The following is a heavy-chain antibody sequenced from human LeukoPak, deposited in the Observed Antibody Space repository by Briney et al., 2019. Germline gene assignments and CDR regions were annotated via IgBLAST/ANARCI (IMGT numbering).Heavy chain of an antibody. CDR2: IYYSGST. CDR3: ARDLFVEDSGRYFIS. J-gene: IGHJ5*02. D-gene: IGHD3-10*01. CDR1: GGSISSYY. V-gene: IGHV4-59*01. Sequence: SETLSLTCTVSGGSISSYYWSWIRQPPGKGLEWIGYIYYSGSTNYNPSLKSRVTISVDTSKNQFSLKLSSVTAADTAVYYCARDLFVEDSGRYFISWGQGTLVTVSS.